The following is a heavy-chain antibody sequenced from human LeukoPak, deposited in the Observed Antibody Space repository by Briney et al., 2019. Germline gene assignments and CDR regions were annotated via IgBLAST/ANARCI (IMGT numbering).Heavy chain of an antibody. V-gene: IGHV4-59*01. Sequence: KSSETLSLTCTVSGGSISSYYWSWIRQPPGKGLEWIGLIYHSGTTHYNPSLKSRLTFSLDKSKNQFSLKLTSVTAADTALYYCARNYYGSGSFYVHNWGQGTLVTVSS. CDR2: IYHSGTT. J-gene: IGHJ4*02. CDR1: GGSISSYY. D-gene: IGHD3-10*01. CDR3: ARNYYGSGSFYVHN.